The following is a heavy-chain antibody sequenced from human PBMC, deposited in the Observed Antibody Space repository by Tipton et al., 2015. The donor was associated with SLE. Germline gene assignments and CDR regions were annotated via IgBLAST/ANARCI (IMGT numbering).Heavy chain of an antibody. CDR2: IYYSGTT. D-gene: IGHD2-15*01. J-gene: IGHJ3*02. CDR3: ATPGWPAFET. V-gene: IGHV4-39*01. CDR1: GSSMSSSGYF. Sequence: TLSLTCNVSGSSMSSSGYFWGWIRQSPGKGLEWIGSIYYSGTTHYNPSLQSRVTISVDTSKKHFSLKVTSVTAADTAVYYCATPGWPAFETWGQGTKVIVSS.